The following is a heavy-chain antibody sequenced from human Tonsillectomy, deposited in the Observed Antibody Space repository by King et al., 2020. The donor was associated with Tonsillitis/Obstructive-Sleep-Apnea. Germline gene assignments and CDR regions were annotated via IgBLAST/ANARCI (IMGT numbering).Heavy chain of an antibody. V-gene: IGHV3-48*02. CDR1: GFTFSSYS. D-gene: IGHD2-2*01. Sequence: VQLVESGGGLVQPGGSLRLSCAASGFTFSSYSMNWVRQAPGKGLEWFSYISSSSRTIYYADSGKGRFTISRDNAKNSLYLQMNSLGDEDTAVYYCASMAGDYQLLSGYYYMDVWGKGTTVTVSS. CDR3: ASMAGDYQLLSGYYYMDV. CDR2: ISSSSRTI. J-gene: IGHJ6*03.